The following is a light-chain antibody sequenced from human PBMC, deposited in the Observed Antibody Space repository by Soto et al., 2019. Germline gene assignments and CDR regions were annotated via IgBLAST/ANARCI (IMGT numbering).Light chain of an antibody. CDR3: QQRSDWPST. V-gene: IGKV3-11*01. CDR1: QSVSSS. CDR2: DAS. J-gene: IGKJ4*01. Sequence: EIVLTQSPATLSLSPGERATLSCRASQSVSSSLAWYQQKPGQAPRLLIYDASNRATGIPARFSGSGSGTDVTLTISSLEPDDFAVYYCQQRSDWPSTFGGGTKVQIK.